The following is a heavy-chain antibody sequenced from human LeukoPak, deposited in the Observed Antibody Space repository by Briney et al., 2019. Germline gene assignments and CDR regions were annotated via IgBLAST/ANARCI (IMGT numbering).Heavy chain of an antibody. J-gene: IGHJ4*02. CDR2: INRDGSDK. CDR3: ARAVTPGGYFDY. Sequence: GVSLRLSCAAAGFTFSTSWMTWVHQAPGKGLEWLTYINRDGSDKNYVDSVKGRFTISRDNAKNSLYLQMDTLSVEDTAVYYCARAVTPGGYFDYWGQGTLVTVSS. D-gene: IGHD4-17*01. CDR1: GFTFSTSW. V-gene: IGHV3-7*05.